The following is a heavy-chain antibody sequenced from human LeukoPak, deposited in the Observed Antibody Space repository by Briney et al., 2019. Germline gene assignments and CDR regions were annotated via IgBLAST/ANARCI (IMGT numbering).Heavy chain of an antibody. D-gene: IGHD1-26*01. V-gene: IGHV3-30-3*01. J-gene: IGHJ4*02. CDR2: ISYDGSNK. Sequence: GGSLRLSCAASGFTFSSYAMHWVRQAPGKGLEWVAVISYDGSNKYYADSVKGRFTISRDNSKNTLYLQMNSLRAEDTAVYYCARDEGGLGSPGYWGQGTLVTVSS. CDR1: GFTFSSYA. CDR3: ARDEGGLGSPGY.